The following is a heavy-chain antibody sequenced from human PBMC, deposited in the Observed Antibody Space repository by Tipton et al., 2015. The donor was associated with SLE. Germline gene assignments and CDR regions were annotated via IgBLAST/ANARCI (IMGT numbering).Heavy chain of an antibody. CDR3: AKDGGQQLVT. CDR1: GFTFSIYA. J-gene: IGHJ5*02. Sequence: SLRLSCAASGFTFSIYAMSWVRQAPGKGLEWVSGISGTGGSTYYADSVRGRFTISRDNSRNMLYLQMNSLRAEDTAVYYCAKDGGQQLVTWGQGTLVNVSS. V-gene: IGHV3-23*01. CDR2: ISGTGGST. D-gene: IGHD6-13*01.